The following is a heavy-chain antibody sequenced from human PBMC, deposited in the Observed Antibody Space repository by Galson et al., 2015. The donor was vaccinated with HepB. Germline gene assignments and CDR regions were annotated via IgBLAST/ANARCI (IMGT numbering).Heavy chain of an antibody. J-gene: IGHJ4*02. V-gene: IGHV3-30*18. D-gene: IGHD7-27*01. CDR1: GFTFSSYG. Sequence: SLRLSCAASGFTFSSYGVHWVRQAPGKGLEWVAVISYDGSNKYYADSVKGRFTISRDNSKNTLYLQMNSLRAEDTAVYYCAKDRKNWGSYYDYWGQGTLVTVSS. CDR2: ISYDGSNK. CDR3: AKDRKNWGSYYDY.